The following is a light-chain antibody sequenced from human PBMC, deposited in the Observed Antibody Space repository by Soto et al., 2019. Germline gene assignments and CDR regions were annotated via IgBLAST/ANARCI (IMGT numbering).Light chain of an antibody. V-gene: IGKV3-15*01. CDR2: GAS. J-gene: IGKJ4*01. CDR3: QQYDNWPLT. Sequence: EIVMTQSPATLSVSPGERATLSCRASQSVSSNVAWYPQKPGQAPRLLIYGASTRATDIPARFSGSGSGTEFTLTISSLLSEDFAVYHCQQYDNWPLTFGGGTKVESK. CDR1: QSVSSN.